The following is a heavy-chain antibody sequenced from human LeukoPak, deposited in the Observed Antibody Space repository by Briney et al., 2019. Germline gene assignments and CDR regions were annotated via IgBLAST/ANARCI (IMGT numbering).Heavy chain of an antibody. CDR1: GGSISSGGYY. J-gene: IGHJ4*02. V-gene: IGHV4-30-4*08. CDR2: IYYSGST. Sequence: SETLSLTCTVSGGSISSGGYYWSWIRQPPGKGLEWIGYIYYSGSTYYNPSLKSRVTISVDTSKNQFSLKLSSVTAADTAVYYCARGSGYDPPTLVYWGQGTLVTVSS. D-gene: IGHD5-12*01. CDR3: ARGSGYDPPTLVY.